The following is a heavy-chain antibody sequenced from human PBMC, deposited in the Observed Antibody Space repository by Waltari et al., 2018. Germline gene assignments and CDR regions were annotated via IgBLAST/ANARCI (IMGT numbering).Heavy chain of an antibody. CDR1: GFTFHSYA. Sequence: EVQLLESGGELVQAGGCLRLPCGISGFTFHSYAVNWVRRAPGSGRQWVAAISFSVATFEADSWKGRFTSSSDTSKDTVDLQMNSLRADDTAVYYCARPFYNWDDPLVSWGQGTPVTVSS. J-gene: IGHJ5*02. CDR3: ARPFYNWDDPLVS. CDR2: ISFSVAT. V-gene: IGHV3-23*01. D-gene: IGHD1-20*01.